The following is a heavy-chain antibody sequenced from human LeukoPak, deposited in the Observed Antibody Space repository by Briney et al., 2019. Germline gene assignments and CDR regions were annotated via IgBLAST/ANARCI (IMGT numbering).Heavy chain of an antibody. CDR3: AKFFGYSYGYDY. D-gene: IGHD5-18*01. CDR1: GFTFSSYA. J-gene: IGHJ4*02. CDR2: ISGSGGST. Sequence: GGSLRLSCAASGFTFSSYAMSWVRQAPGKGLEWVSAISGSGGSTYYADSVKGRFTISRDNSKNTLYLQMNSLRAEDTAVYHCAKFFGYSYGYDYWGQGTLVTVSS. V-gene: IGHV3-23*01.